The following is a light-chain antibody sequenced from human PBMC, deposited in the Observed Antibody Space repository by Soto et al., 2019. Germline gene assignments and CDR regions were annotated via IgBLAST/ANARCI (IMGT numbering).Light chain of an antibody. Sequence: QSVLTQPPSASGTPGQTVTISCSGSNSNIGSYTVNWYLQLPGTASKLLIYSNNQRPSGVPDRISGSKSGTSASLAISGLQSEDEADYYWAAWDDSHIAVVFGGGTKLTVL. J-gene: IGLJ2*01. CDR2: SNN. CDR3: AAWDDSHIAVV. V-gene: IGLV1-44*01. CDR1: NSNIGSYT.